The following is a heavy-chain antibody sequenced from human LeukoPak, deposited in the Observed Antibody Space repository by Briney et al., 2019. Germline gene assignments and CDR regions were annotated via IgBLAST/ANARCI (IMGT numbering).Heavy chain of an antibody. CDR2: IYYSGST. J-gene: IGHJ6*03. Sequence: PSETLSLTCTVSGGSISIYYWSWIRQPPGKGLEWIGYIYYSGSTNYNPSLKSRVTISVDTSKNQFSLKLSSVTAADTAVYYCARLRKYYYYYYMDVWGKGTTVTISS. CDR1: GGSISIYY. D-gene: IGHD1-14*01. CDR3: ARLRKYYYYYYMDV. V-gene: IGHV4-59*01.